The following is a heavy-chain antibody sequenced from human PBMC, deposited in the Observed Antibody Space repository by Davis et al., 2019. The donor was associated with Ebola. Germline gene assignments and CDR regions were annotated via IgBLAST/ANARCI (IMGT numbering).Heavy chain of an antibody. J-gene: IGHJ1*01. CDR1: GYTFTDYA. CDR2: SSTYNGNT. CDR3: ARVHQVAHYDSSGYYLTAEYFQH. Sequence: AASVKVSCKASGYTFTDYAFTWLRQAPGQGLEWMGWSSTYNGNTNYAQKLQGRVTMTTDTSTNTAHMELRSLTTDDTAVYYRARVHQVAHYDSSGYYLTAEYFQHWGQGTLVTVSS. D-gene: IGHD3-22*01. V-gene: IGHV1-18*01.